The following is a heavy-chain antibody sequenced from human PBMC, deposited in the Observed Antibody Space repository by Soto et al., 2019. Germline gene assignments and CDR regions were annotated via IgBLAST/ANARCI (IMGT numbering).Heavy chain of an antibody. V-gene: IGHV3-48*02. CDR1: GFTFSSYS. CDR2: ISSSSTI. J-gene: IGHJ3*02. Sequence: PGGSLRLSCAASGFTFSSYSMNWVRQAPGKGLEWVSYISSSSTIYYADSVKGRFTISRDNAKNSLYLQMNSLRDEDTAVYYCARSPPITMIVVGAFDIWGQGTMVTVSS. D-gene: IGHD3-22*01. CDR3: ARSPPITMIVVGAFDI.